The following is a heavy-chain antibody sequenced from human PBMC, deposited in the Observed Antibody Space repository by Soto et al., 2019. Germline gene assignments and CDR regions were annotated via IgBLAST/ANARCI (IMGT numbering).Heavy chain of an antibody. D-gene: IGHD2-15*01. V-gene: IGHV3-23*01. CDR1: GFTFSSYA. J-gene: IGHJ4*02. CDR3: VRDMRLWRLDS. Sequence: PGGSLRLSCAASGFTFSSYAMSWVRQAPGKGLEWVSAISGSGGSTYDADSVKGRFTISRDNAKNTLFLHMNSLRAEDTAVYYCVRDMRLWRLDSWGQGNLVTVSS. CDR2: ISGSGGST.